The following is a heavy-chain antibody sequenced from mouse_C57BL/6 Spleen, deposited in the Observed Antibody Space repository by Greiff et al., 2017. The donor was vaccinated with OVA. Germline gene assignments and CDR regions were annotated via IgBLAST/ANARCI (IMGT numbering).Heavy chain of an antibody. J-gene: IGHJ2*01. V-gene: IGHV1-54*01. Sequence: VQLQQSGAELVRPGTSVKVSCKASGYAFTNYLIEWVKQRPGQGLEWIGVINPGSGGTNYNEKFKGKATLTADKSSSTAYMQLSSLTSEDSAVYFCALDSSDYFDYWGQGTTLTVSS. D-gene: IGHD3-2*02. CDR2: INPGSGGT. CDR3: ALDSSDYFDY. CDR1: GYAFTNYL.